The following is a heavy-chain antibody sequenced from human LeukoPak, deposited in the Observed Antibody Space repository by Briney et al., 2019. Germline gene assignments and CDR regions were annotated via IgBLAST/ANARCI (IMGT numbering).Heavy chain of an antibody. Sequence: ASVKVSCKASGYTFTSYAMHWVRQAPGQRLEWMGWINAGNGNTKYSQKFQGRVTITRDTSASTAYMELSSLRSEDTAVYYCARDDILTGYTTFDPWGQGTLVTVSS. CDR1: GYTFTSYA. CDR3: ARDDILTGYTTFDP. V-gene: IGHV1-3*01. CDR2: INAGNGNT. J-gene: IGHJ5*02. D-gene: IGHD3-9*01.